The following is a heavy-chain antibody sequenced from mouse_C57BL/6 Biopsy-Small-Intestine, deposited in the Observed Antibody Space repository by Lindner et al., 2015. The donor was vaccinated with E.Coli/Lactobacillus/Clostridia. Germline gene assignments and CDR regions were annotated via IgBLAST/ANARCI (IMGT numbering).Heavy chain of an antibody. CDR3: VSLYGYGGDYYAMDY. CDR1: GFSFNTYA. Sequence: VQLQESGGGLVQPKGSLKLSCAASGFSFNTYAMNWVRQAPGKGLEWVARIKSKSNNYATYYVDSVKDRFTISRDDSESMLYLQVNNLKTEDTAVYYCVSLYGYGGDYYAMDYWGQGTSVTVSS. CDR2: IKSKSNNYAT. J-gene: IGHJ4*01. V-gene: IGHV10-1*01. D-gene: IGHD2-2*01.